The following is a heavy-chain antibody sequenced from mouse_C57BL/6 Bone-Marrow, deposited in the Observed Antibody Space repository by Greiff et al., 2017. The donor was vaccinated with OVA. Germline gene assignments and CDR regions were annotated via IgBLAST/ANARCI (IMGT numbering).Heavy chain of an antibody. CDR2: ISDGGSYT. Sequence: DVQLVESGGGLVKPGGSLKLSCAASGFTFSSYAMSWVRQTPEKRLEWVATISDGGSYTYYPDNVKGRFTISRDNAKNNLYLQMSHLKSEDTAMYYCARRDGYYWFAYWGQGTLVTVSA. CDR3: ARRDGYYWFAY. J-gene: IGHJ3*01. CDR1: GFTFSSYA. V-gene: IGHV5-4*01. D-gene: IGHD2-3*01.